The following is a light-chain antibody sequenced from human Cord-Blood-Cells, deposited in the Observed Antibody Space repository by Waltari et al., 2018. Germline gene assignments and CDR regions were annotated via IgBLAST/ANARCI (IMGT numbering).Light chain of an antibody. CDR3: SSYTSSSTYV. Sequence: QSALPQPASVSGSPGQSITISCTGTSSDVGGYNSVSWYQPHPGKAPKLMIYDVSNRPSGVSNRFSGSKSGNTASLTISGLQAEDEADYYCSSYTSSSTYVFGTGTKVTVL. V-gene: IGLV2-14*01. CDR2: DVS. J-gene: IGLJ1*01. CDR1: SSDVGGYNS.